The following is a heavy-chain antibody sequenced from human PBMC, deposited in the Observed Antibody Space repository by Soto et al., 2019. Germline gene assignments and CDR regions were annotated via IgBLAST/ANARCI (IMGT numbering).Heavy chain of an antibody. J-gene: IGHJ4*02. CDR3: TTERYFDWLLVIGY. CDR1: GFTFSNAW. V-gene: IGHV3-15*01. D-gene: IGHD3-9*01. CDR2: IKSKTDGGTT. Sequence: EVQLVESGGGLVKPGGSLRLSCAASGFTFSNAWMSWVRQAPGKGLEWVGRIKSKTDGGTTAYAAHVKGSFTSKRDDSKNTLYLQMNSLKTEDTAVYYCTTERYFDWLLVIGYWGQGTLVTVSS.